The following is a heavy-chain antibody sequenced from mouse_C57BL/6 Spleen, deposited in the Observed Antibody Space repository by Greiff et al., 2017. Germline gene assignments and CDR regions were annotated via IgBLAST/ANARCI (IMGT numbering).Heavy chain of an antibody. D-gene: IGHD3-3*01. CDR2: IAPETGGT. CDR3: TPWGLHFDY. J-gene: IGHJ2*01. CDR1: GYTFTDYE. Sequence: QVQLQQSGAELVRPGASVTLSCKASGYTFTDYEMHWVKQTPVHGLEWIGAIAPETGGTAYNQKFKGKAILTADKSSSTAYMELRSLTSEDSAVYYCTPWGLHFDYWGQGTTLTVSS. V-gene: IGHV1-15*01.